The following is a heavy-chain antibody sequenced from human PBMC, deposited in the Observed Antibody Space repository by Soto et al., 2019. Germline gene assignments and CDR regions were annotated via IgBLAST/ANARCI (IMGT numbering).Heavy chain of an antibody. CDR1: GFTFDDYA. D-gene: IGHD2-21*01. J-gene: IGHJ3*01. CDR3: TKDSECGGSHLNHALDV. CDR2: ISWNSGII. Sequence: EMQLVESGGGLVQPGRSLRLSCAASGFTFDDYAMHWVRQVPGKGLEWVSGISWNSGIIDYADSVKGRFTISRDSAKNSLYLQMNSLKPEDTALYDGTKDSECGGSHLNHALDVWGQGTMGSVSS. V-gene: IGHV3-9*01.